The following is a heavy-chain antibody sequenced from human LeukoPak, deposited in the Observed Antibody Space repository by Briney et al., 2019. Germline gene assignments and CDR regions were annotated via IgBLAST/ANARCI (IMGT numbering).Heavy chain of an antibody. CDR1: GGSISSYF. J-gene: IGHJ5*02. D-gene: IGHD6-19*01. CDR2: IFYNGST. Sequence: SETLSLTCTVSGGSISSYFWSWIRQPPGKGLEWIGYIFYNGSTNYNPSLKSRVTISVDTSKNQFSLKLSSVTAADTAMYYCARRGDIAVAGLDPWGQGTLVTVSS. CDR3: ARRGDIAVAGLDP. V-gene: IGHV4-59*01.